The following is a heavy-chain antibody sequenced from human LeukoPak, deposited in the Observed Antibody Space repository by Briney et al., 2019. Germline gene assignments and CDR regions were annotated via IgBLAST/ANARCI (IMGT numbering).Heavy chain of an antibody. CDR3: ARDVVNRIRNDYYMDV. V-gene: IGHV3-7*01. D-gene: IGHD1-1*01. J-gene: IGHJ6*03. Sequence: GGSLRLSCAASGFTLGNYLMSWVRQAPGKGLEWVANINQDVSEINYLDSVRGRFTISRDNAKQSLNLQMNSLRAEDTGLYYCARDVVNRIRNDYYMDVWGKGTTVTVSS. CDR1: GFTLGNYL. CDR2: INQDVSEI.